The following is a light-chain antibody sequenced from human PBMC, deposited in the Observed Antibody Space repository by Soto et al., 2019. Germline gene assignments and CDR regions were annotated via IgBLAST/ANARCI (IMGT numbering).Light chain of an antibody. CDR2: DAS. V-gene: IGKV3-11*01. Sequence: EIVLTQSPATLSLSPGETATLSCRASQSVSSYLAWYQQKPGQAPRLLIYDASNRATGIPDRFSGSGSGTDFTLTISRLEPEDFVVYYCQQRSSWPPITFVQGTRLEIK. CDR1: QSVSSY. CDR3: QQRSSWPPIT. J-gene: IGKJ5*01.